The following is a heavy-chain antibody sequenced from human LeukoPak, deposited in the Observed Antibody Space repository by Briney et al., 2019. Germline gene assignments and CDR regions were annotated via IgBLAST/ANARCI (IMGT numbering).Heavy chain of an antibody. J-gene: IGHJ3*02. CDR3: TRHGGYSYGYSDASGI. V-gene: IGHV3-73*01. CDR1: GFTFSGSA. D-gene: IGHD5-18*01. CDR2: IISKANSYAT. Sequence: GGSLRLSCAASGFTFSGSALDWDRPASGKGLEWVGRIISKANSYATAYAGSVKGRITISRDESKNTAYLQMNSLKTEDTAVYYCTRHGGYSYGYSDASGIWGQGTMVTVSS.